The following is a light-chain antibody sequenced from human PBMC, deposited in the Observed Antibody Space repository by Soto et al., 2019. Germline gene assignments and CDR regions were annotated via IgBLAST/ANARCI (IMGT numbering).Light chain of an antibody. CDR3: QHYGNSPPYT. V-gene: IGKV3-20*01. J-gene: IGKJ2*01. Sequence: EIVLTQSPGTLSLSPGERATLSCRASQSVTSSFLAWYQQKPCQAPRLLIYGASSRATGIPDRFSGSGSGTDFTLTISRLEPEDFAMYYCQHYGNSPPYTFGQGTKLEIK. CDR2: GAS. CDR1: QSVTSSF.